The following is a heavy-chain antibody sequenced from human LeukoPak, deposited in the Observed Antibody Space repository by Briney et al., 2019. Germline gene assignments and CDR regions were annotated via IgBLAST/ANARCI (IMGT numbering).Heavy chain of an antibody. CDR3: AKDSNPDGDYYYGMDV. D-gene: IGHD3-10*01. CDR2: ISGSGGGT. V-gene: IGHV3-23*01. J-gene: IGHJ6*02. Sequence: GGSLRLSCAASGFTFSSYAMSWVRQAPGKGLEWVSAISGSGGGTYYADSVKGRFTISRDNSKNTLYLQMNSLRAEDTAVYYCAKDSNPDGDYYYGMDVWGQGTTVTVSS. CDR1: GFTFSSYA.